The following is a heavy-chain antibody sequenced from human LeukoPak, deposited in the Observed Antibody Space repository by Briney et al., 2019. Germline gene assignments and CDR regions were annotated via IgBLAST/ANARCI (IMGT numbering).Heavy chain of an antibody. J-gene: IGHJ5*02. CDR1: GYTFTSCA. Sequence: ASVKVSCKASGYTFTSCAVHWVRQAPGQRLEWMGWINAGNGNTKYSQKFQGRVTITRDTSASTVYMELRSLRSEDTAVYYCARESVYGRRFDPWGQGTLVTVSS. D-gene: IGHD2-8*01. V-gene: IGHV1-3*01. CDR2: INAGNGNT. CDR3: ARESVYGRRFDP.